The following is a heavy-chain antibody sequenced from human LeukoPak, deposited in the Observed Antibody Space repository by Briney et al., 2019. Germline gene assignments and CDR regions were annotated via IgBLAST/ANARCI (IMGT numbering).Heavy chain of an antibody. Sequence: GGSLRLSCAASGFTFSSYSMNWVRQAPGKGLEWVSSISSSSSYIYYADSVKGRFTISRDNAKNSLYLQMNSLRAEDTAVYYCARAQHGYSSGWDLGHWGQGTTVTVSS. CDR2: ISSSSSYI. CDR3: ARAQHGYSSGWDLGH. CDR1: GFTFSSYS. V-gene: IGHV3-21*01. D-gene: IGHD6-19*01. J-gene: IGHJ6*02.